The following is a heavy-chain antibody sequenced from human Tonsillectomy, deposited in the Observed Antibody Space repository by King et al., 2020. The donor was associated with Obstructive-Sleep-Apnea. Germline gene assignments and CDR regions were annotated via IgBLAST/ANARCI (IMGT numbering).Heavy chain of an antibody. Sequence: VQLVESGGGLVQPGRSLRLSCAASGFTFDDYAMHWVRHAPGKGLEWVSGISWNSGSIGYADSVKGRFTISRDNAKNSLYLQMNSLRAEDTALYYCAKDFRIVAGGPFDYWGQGTLVTVSS. D-gene: IGHD5-12*01. V-gene: IGHV3-9*01. J-gene: IGHJ4*02. CDR1: GFTFDDYA. CDR2: ISWNSGSI. CDR3: AKDFRIVAGGPFDY.